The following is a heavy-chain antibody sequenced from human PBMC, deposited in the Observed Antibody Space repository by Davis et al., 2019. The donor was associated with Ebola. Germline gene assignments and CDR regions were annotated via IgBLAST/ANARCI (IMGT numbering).Heavy chain of an antibody. V-gene: IGHV4-59*11. Sequence: PSETLSLTCTVSGGSISSHYWSWIRQPPGKGLDWIGYIYYSGSTDYNPPLKSRVTISLDTSKNQFSLKLSSVTAADTAVYYCARNNSGIPFDSWGQGTLVIVSS. D-gene: IGHD3-10*01. CDR1: GGSISSHY. CDR2: IYYSGST. CDR3: ARNNSGIPFDS. J-gene: IGHJ4*02.